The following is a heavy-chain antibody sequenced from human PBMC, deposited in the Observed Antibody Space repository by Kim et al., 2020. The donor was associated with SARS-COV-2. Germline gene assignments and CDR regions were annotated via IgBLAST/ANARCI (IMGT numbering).Heavy chain of an antibody. D-gene: IGHD2-8*01. Sequence: GGSLRLSCVGSGFTFSAYSMNWVRQAPGKGLEWVASLSGSNSYIYYADSVKGRFTISRDNAKNSLYLQMNSLGVEDTAVYFCARDVGVEDYSTGVPYWVNFWGQGALVTVSS. CDR3: ARDVGVEDYSTGVPYWVNF. V-gene: IGHV3-21*06. CDR1: GFTFSAYS. CDR2: LSGSNSYI. J-gene: IGHJ4*02.